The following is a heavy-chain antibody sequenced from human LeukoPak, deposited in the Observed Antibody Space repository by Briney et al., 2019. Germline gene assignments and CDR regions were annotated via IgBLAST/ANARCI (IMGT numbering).Heavy chain of an antibody. V-gene: IGHV3-7*01. CDR1: GFTISSYW. CDR3: ARLGGGHSSSWYDAFDI. Sequence: GGSLRLSCAASGFTISSYWMSWVRQAPGKGLEWVANIKQDGSEKYYVDSVKGRFTISRDNAKNSLYLQMNSLRAEDTAVYYCARLGGGHSSSWYDAFDIWGQGTMVTVSS. J-gene: IGHJ3*02. CDR2: IKQDGSEK. D-gene: IGHD6-13*01.